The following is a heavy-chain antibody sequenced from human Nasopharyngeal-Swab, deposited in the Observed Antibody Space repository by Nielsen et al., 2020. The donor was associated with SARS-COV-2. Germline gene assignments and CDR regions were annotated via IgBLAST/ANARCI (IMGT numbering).Heavy chain of an antibody. Sequence: SLKISCAASGFTFSSYGMHWVRQAPGKGLEWVAVISYDGSNKYYADSVKGRITISRDNSKNTLYLQMNSLRAEDTAVYYCAKDGTGWLNYYYMDVWGKGTTVTVSS. J-gene: IGHJ6*03. V-gene: IGHV3-30*18. D-gene: IGHD5-18*01. CDR2: ISYDGSNK. CDR1: GFTFSSYG. CDR3: AKDGTGWLNYYYMDV.